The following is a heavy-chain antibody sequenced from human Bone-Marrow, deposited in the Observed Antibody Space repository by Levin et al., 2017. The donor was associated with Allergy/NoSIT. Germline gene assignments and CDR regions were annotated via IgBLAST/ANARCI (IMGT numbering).Heavy chain of an antibody. CDR2: FVAEDAET. V-gene: IGHV1-24*01. Sequence: ASVKVSCKVSGYTLREIAMHWVRQAPGKGLEWMGGFVAEDAETLYAQKFQGRLNMTEDLSTGTAYMELSSLRSDDTAVYYCATEIALWYSGYRDDWGQGTLVTVSS. CDR1: GYTLREIA. CDR3: ATEIALWYSGYRDD. D-gene: IGHD5-12*01. J-gene: IGHJ4*02.